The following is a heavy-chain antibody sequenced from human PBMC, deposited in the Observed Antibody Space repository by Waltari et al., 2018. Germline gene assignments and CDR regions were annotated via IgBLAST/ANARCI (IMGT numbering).Heavy chain of an antibody. CDR2: LKRDGTDI. CDR3: VRVGAATNDFNA. J-gene: IGHJ5*02. V-gene: IGHV3-7*01. Sequence: EVRLVESGGGLVQPGGSLRLSCATSGFTFSDDWRSWVRQPPGKGLGGVANLKRDGTDIYSADSVSSRFTISRDNAMSARYLQMNDLRPVDTGLYYGVRVGAATNDFNAWGPGTMVTVSS. CDR1: GFTFSDDW. D-gene: IGHD1-26*01.